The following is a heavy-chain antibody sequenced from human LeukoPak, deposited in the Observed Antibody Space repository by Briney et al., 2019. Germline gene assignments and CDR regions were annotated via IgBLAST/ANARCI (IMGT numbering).Heavy chain of an antibody. J-gene: IGHJ4*02. CDR3: AREHDSSGYPFDY. Sequence: GGSLRLSCAASGFTFSSYEMNWVRQAPGKGLEWVSYISSSGSTIYYADSVKGRFTISRDNAKNSLYLQMNSLRAEDTAVYYCAREHDSSGYPFDYWGQGTLVTVSS. CDR1: GFTFSSYE. V-gene: IGHV3-48*03. D-gene: IGHD3-22*01. CDR2: ISSSGSTI.